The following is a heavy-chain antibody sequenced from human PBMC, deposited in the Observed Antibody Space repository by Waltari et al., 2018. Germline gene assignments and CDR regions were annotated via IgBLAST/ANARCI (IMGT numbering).Heavy chain of an antibody. CDR2: INHSGST. Sequence: QVQLQQWGAGLLKPSETLSLTCAVYGGSFSGYYWSWIRQPPGKGLEWIGEINHSGSTNDNPSLRSLVTISVDTSKNQFSLKLSSVTAADTAVYYCAGQKRSRWTLDYWGQGTLVTVSS. V-gene: IGHV4-34*01. CDR1: GGSFSGYY. D-gene: IGHD1-1*01. CDR3: AGQKRSRWTLDY. J-gene: IGHJ4*02.